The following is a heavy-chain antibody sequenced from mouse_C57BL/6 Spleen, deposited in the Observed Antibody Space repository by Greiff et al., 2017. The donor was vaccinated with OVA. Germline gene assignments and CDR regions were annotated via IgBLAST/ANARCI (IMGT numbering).Heavy chain of an antibody. CDR1: GYTFTSYW. CDR2: IHPSDSDT. Sequence: QVQLQQPGAELVKPGASVKVSCKASGYTFTSYWMHWVKQRPGQGLEWIGRIHPSDSDTNYNQKFKGKATVTVDTSSSTAYMQLSSLTSEDSAVYCCAISVNRVYAMDYWGQGTSVTVSS. V-gene: IGHV1-74*01. CDR3: AISVNRVYAMDY. J-gene: IGHJ4*01.